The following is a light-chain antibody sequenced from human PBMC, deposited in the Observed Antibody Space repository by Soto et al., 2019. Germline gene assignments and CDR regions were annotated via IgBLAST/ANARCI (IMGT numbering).Light chain of an antibody. CDR3: QQRSNWPQT. Sequence: ETVLTQSPGTLSLSPGERATLSCRASQNVANYLDWYKQKPGQAPRLLIYESSNRATGIAARVSGSGAGTEFTLTISSLEPEDFEVYYCQQRSNWPQTFGQGTKVDIK. CDR2: ESS. CDR1: QNVANY. J-gene: IGKJ1*01. V-gene: IGKV3-11*01.